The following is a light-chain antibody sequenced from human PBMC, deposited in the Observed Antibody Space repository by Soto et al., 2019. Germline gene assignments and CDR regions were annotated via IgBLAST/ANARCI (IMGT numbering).Light chain of an antibody. Sequence: DIQMTQSPSSLSASVGDRVTITCRASQSISSHLNWYQQKTGKAPKLLIHYASSLQNGGPTRFRGSGSGTDFTLTISSLQSEDFAVYYCQQYHNWPITFGQGTRLEIK. V-gene: IGKV1-39*01. CDR3: QQYHNWPIT. CDR2: YAS. J-gene: IGKJ5*01. CDR1: QSISSH.